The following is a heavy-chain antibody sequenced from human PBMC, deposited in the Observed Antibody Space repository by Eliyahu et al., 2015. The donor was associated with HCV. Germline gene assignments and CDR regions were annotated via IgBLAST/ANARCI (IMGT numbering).Heavy chain of an antibody. CDR1: GFRFTSYA. J-gene: IGHJ6*02. V-gene: IGHV3-23*01. D-gene: IGHD1-7*01. Sequence: EVQLLESGGDLVQPGGSLTLSCAASGFRFTSYAMSXVRQAPGKGLEWVSSISATGGTRYSATYYAVSVKGRFTISRDNSKDTVYLQLNSLRAEDTAAYYCAKDLNWNFVGVAYYGVDVWGQGTTVTVSS. CDR3: AKDLNWNFVGVAYYGVDV. CDR2: ISATGGTRYSAT.